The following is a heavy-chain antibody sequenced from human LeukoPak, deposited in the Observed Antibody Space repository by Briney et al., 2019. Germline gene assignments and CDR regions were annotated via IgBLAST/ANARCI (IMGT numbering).Heavy chain of an antibody. D-gene: IGHD3-22*01. CDR3: ARGLGYYYDSSGYYPLAY. Sequence: SVKVSCKASGGTFSSNEISWVRQAPGQGLEWMGGTTSIFGTANYAQKFQGRVTMTTDESTGTAFLELSSLRSEDTAVYYCARGLGYYYDSSGYYPLAYWGQGTLVTVSS. V-gene: IGHV1-69*05. CDR2: TTSIFGTA. J-gene: IGHJ4*02. CDR1: GGTFSSNE.